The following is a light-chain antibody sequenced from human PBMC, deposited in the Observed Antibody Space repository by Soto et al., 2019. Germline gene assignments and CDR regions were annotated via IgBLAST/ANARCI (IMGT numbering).Light chain of an antibody. V-gene: IGKV3-11*01. CDR3: QQRSNWPVT. CDR2: DAS. CDR1: QSVSSY. Sequence: EIVLTQSPATLSLSPGERATLSCRASQSVSSYLAWYQQKPGQAPNLLIYDASNRATGIPARFSGSGSGTDFTFTISSLEPEDFAVYYCQQRSNWPVTFGQGTKVEIK. J-gene: IGKJ1*01.